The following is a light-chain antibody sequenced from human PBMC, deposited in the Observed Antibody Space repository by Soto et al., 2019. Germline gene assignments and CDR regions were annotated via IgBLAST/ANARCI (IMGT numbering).Light chain of an antibody. CDR1: QSVSSN. Sequence: EIVMTQSPATLSVSPGERATLSCRASQSVSSNLAWYQQKPGQAPRLLIYGASTRATGIPARFSGSGSGTEFTLNISSLQAEDFAVYCCQQYTNWPPHPFGQADQLEIK. V-gene: IGKV3-15*01. J-gene: IGKJ2*01. CDR3: QQYTNWPPHP. CDR2: GAS.